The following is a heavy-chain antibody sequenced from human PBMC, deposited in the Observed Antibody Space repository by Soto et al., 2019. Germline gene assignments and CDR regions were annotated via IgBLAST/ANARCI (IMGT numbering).Heavy chain of an antibody. V-gene: IGHV1-69*12. CDR3: AREIIRVDSSGYSYFDY. Sequence: QVQLVQSGAEVKKPGSSVKVSCKASGGTFSSYAISWVRQAPGQGLEWMGGIIPIFGTANYAQKFQGRVTITAXXSXSXXYMELSSLRSEDTAVYYCAREIIRVDSSGYSYFDYWGQGTLVTVSS. CDR1: GGTFSSYA. CDR2: IIPIFGTA. D-gene: IGHD3-22*01. J-gene: IGHJ4*02.